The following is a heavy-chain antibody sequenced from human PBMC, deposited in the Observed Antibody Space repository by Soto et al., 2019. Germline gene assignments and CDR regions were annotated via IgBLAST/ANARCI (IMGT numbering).Heavy chain of an antibody. Sequence: ESGGGVVQPGRSLRLSCAASGFTFSSYAMHWDRQAPGKGLEWVAVISYDGSNKYYADSVKGRFTISRDNSKNTLYLQMNSLRAEDTAVYYCARDVAVAGIGPFDYWGQGTLVTVSS. D-gene: IGHD6-19*01. J-gene: IGHJ4*02. V-gene: IGHV3-30-3*01. CDR2: ISYDGSNK. CDR1: GFTFSSYA. CDR3: ARDVAVAGIGPFDY.